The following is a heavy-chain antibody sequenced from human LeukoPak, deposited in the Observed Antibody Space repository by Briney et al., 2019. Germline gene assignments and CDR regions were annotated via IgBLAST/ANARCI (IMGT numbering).Heavy chain of an antibody. V-gene: IGHV3-9*01. CDR3: AKGDCSSCVVFDY. J-gene: IGHJ4*02. D-gene: IGHD2-15*01. Sequence: GRSLRLSCAASGFTFDDYAMHWVRQAPGKGLEWVSGISWNSGSIGYADSVKGRFTISRDNAKNSLYLQMNSLRAEDTALYYCAKGDCSSCVVFDYWGQGTLVTVSS. CDR1: GFTFDDYA. CDR2: ISWNSGSI.